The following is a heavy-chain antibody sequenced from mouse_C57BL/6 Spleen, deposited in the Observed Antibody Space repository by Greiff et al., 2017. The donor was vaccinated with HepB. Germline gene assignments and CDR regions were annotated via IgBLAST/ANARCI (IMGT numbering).Heavy chain of an antibody. Sequence: EVQLQQSGPELVKPGASVKISCKASGYTFTDYYMNWVKQSHGKSLEWIGDINPNNGGTSYKQKFKGKATLTVDKSSSTAYMELRSLTTEDSAVYYWSRSIGGYDGVDYAMDYWGQGTSVTVSS. J-gene: IGHJ4*01. V-gene: IGHV1-26*01. CDR2: INPNNGGT. D-gene: IGHD2-2*01. CDR1: GYTFTDYY. CDR3: SRSIGGYDGVDYAMDY.